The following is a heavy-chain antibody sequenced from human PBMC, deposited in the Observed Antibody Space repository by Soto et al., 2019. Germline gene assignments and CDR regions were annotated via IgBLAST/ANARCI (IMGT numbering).Heavy chain of an antibody. V-gene: IGHV4-59*01. CDR1: GGSINSDY. CDR2: IYYIGST. J-gene: IGHJ4*02. Sequence: LSLSCTVSGGSINSDYWSGIRQPPGKGLEWIGYIYYIGSTNYNPSLKSRVTISVDTSKNQFSLKLSSVTAADTAVYYCARGFVYWGQGTLVTVSS. CDR3: ARGFVY.